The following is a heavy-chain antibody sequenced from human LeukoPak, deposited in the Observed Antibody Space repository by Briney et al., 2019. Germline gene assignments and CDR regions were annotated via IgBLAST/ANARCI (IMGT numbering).Heavy chain of an antibody. CDR1: GDSVSSNSAA. J-gene: IGHJ4*02. CDR3: ARDLLAAGPYFDF. D-gene: IGHD6-13*01. CDR2: TYYRSKYYD. Sequence: SQTLSLTCAISGDSVSSNSAAWNWIRQSPSRGLEWLRRTYYRSKYYDDYALSVKSRITVNADTSKNQFSLQLNSVTPEDTAVYYCARDLLAAGPYFDFWGQGTLVTVSS. V-gene: IGHV6-1*01.